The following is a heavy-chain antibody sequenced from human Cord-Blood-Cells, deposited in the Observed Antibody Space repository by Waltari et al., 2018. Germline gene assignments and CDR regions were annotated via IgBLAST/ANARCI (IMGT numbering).Heavy chain of an antibody. CDR2: INHSGST. Sequence: QVQLQQWAAGLLTPSETLSLTCAVYGGSFSGYYWSWIRQPPGKGLEWIGEINHSGSTNYNPSLKSRVTISVDTSKNQFSLKLSSVTAADTAVYYCARGPNKDATDYWGQGTLVTVSS. J-gene: IGHJ4*02. CDR1: GGSFSGYY. CDR3: ARGPNKDATDY. V-gene: IGHV4-34*01.